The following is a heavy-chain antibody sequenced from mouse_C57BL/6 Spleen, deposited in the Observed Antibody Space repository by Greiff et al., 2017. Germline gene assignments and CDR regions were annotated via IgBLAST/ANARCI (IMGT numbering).Heavy chain of an antibody. CDR3: ARPNSNYAMDD. Sequence: QVQLQQPGAELVKPGASVKMSCKASGYTFTSYWITWVKQRPGQGLEWIGDIYPGSGSTNYNDKFKSKATLPVDTSSSTAYMQLSSLTSEYYAVYYCARPNSNYAMDDWGQGTSVTVSS. V-gene: IGHV1-55*01. D-gene: IGHD2-5*01. J-gene: IGHJ4*01. CDR1: GYTFTSYW. CDR2: IYPGSGST.